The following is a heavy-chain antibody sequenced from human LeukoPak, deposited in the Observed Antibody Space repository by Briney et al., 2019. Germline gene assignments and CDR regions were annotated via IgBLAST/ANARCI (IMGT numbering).Heavy chain of an antibody. CDR2: ISAYDGNT. Sequence: ASVKVSCKASGYTFTSYGISWVRQAPGQGLEWMGWISAYDGNTNYAQKLHGRVTMTTDTSTSTAYMELRSLRSDDTAVYYCALDYYGSGSYLHWGQGTLVTVSS. CDR3: ALDYYGSGSYLH. CDR1: GYTFTSYG. D-gene: IGHD3-10*01. J-gene: IGHJ4*02. V-gene: IGHV1-18*01.